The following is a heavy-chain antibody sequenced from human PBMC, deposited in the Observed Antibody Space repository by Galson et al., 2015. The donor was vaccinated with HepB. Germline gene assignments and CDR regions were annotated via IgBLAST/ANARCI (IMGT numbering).Heavy chain of an antibody. CDR3: ARARYSSSPPDY. V-gene: IGHV1-18*01. CDR1: GYTFSIYG. Sequence: SVKVSCKASGYTFSIYGLTWVRQAPGQGLEWVGWISAYNGNTHYAQKLQGRVTVTTDTSTSTAYMELRSLRSDDTAVYYCARARYSSSPPDYWGQGTLVTVSS. CDR2: ISAYNGNT. J-gene: IGHJ4*02. D-gene: IGHD6-6*01.